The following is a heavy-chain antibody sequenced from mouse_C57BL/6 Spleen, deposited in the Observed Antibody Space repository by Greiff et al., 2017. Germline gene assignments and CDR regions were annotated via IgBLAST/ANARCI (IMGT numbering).Heavy chain of an antibody. CDR2: IWTGGGP. J-gene: IGHJ2*01. Sequence: QVQLKESGPGLVAPSQSLSITCTVSGFSLTSYAISWVRQPPGKGLEWLGVIWTGGGPNYNSALKSRLSISKDNSKSQVFLKMNSLQTDDTARYYCARNYEYYFDYWGQGTTLTVSS. CDR3: ARNYEYYFDY. CDR1: GFSLTSYA. V-gene: IGHV2-9-1*01. D-gene: IGHD1-1*01.